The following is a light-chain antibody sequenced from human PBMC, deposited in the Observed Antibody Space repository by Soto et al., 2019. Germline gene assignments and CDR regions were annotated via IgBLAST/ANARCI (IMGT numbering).Light chain of an antibody. Sequence: EIVMTQSPATLSVSPGERATLSCRASQSVRSNLAWYQHKPGQAPRLLIYGASTRATGIPARFSGSGSGTEFTLTISSLQSEDFAVYYCQHYNDWAGTFGQGTKVEIK. CDR1: QSVRSN. CDR3: QHYNDWAGT. J-gene: IGKJ1*01. CDR2: GAS. V-gene: IGKV3-15*01.